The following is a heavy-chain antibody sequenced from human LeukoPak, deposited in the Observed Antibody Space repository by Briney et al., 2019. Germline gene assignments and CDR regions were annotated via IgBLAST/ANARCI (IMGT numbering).Heavy chain of an antibody. Sequence: GGSLRLSCAASGFTFSSYGMHWVRQAPGKGLEWVAVISYDGSNKYYADSVKGRFTISRDNSKNTLYLQMNSLRAEDTAVYYCARYHLGSYFRDPFDHWGQGTLVTVSS. J-gene: IGHJ4*02. CDR2: ISYDGSNK. D-gene: IGHD3-10*01. CDR1: GFTFSSYG. CDR3: ARYHLGSYFRDPFDH. V-gene: IGHV3-30*03.